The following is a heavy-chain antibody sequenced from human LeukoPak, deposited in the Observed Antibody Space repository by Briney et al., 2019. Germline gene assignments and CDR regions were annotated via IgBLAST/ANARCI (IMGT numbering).Heavy chain of an antibody. CDR3: ARSAPPDNWNDLRYYYPMDV. CDR1: GYKFTDYW. Sequence: GESLQISCKGSGYKFTDYWIGWVRQMPGKGLEWMGIIYPGDSDTTYSPSFQGQVTISAEEPINTAYLQWSSLKASDTAIYYRARSAPPDNWNDLRYYYPMDVWGQGTTVTVSS. D-gene: IGHD1-1*01. V-gene: IGHV5-51*04. CDR2: IYPGDSDT. J-gene: IGHJ6*02.